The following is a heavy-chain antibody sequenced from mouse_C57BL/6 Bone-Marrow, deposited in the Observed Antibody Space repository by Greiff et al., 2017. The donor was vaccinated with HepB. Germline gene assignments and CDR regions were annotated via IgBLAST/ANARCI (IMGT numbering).Heavy chain of an antibody. CDR3: VRGIYDGYPYYFDY. Sequence: VQLQQPGAELVRPGSSVKLSCKASGYTFTSYWMHWVKQRPIQGLEWIGNIDPSDSETHYNQKFKDKATLTVDKSSSTAYMQLSSLTSEDSAVYYGVRGIYDGYPYYFDYWGQGTTLTVSS. J-gene: IGHJ2*01. V-gene: IGHV1-52*01. D-gene: IGHD2-3*01. CDR1: GYTFTSYW. CDR2: IDPSDSET.